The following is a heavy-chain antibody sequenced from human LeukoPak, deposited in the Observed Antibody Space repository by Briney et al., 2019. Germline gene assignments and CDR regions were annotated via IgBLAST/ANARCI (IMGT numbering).Heavy chain of an antibody. CDR2: IYYSGST. CDR1: GASISSYY. V-gene: IGHV4-59*13. D-gene: IGHD3-22*01. Sequence: PSETLSLTCTISGASISSYYWSWIRQPPGKGLEWIGYIYYSGSTNYNPSLKSRVTISVDTSKNQFSLNVSSVTAADTAVYYCAREEYCYDSSGDPHYYGIDVWGQGTTVTVSS. J-gene: IGHJ6*02. CDR3: AREEYCYDSSGDPHYYGIDV.